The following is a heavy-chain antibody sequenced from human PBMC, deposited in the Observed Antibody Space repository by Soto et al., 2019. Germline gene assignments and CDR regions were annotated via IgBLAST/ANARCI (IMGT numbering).Heavy chain of an antibody. V-gene: IGHV4-61*01. J-gene: IGHJ6*03. CDR1: GGSVSSTSYY. D-gene: IGHD7-27*01. CDR2: IYNSGST. Sequence: PSETLSLTCTVSGGSVSSTSYYWSWIRQPPGKGLEWIGYIYNSGSTNYKPSLKSRVTISVDTSKDQFSLNLTPVTAADTAVYYCTKEIASDWGYMDFWGQGTTVTVSS. CDR3: TKEIASDWGYMDF.